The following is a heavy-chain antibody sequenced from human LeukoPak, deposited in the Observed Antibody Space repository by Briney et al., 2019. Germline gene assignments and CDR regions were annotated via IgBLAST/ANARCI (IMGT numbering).Heavy chain of an antibody. D-gene: IGHD5-24*01. CDR1: GGSISSYY. CDR2: IYTSGST. CDR3: ARGGEMATIDYFDY. Sequence: SETLSPTCTVSGGSISSYYWSWIRQPAGKGLEWIGRIYTSGSTNYNPSLKSRVTISVDTSKNQFSLKLSSVTAADTAVYYCARGGEMATIDYFDYWGQGTLVTVSS. V-gene: IGHV4-4*07. J-gene: IGHJ4*02.